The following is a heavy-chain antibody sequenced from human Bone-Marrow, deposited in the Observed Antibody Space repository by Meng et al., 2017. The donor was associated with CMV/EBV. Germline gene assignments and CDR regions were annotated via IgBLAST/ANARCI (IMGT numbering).Heavy chain of an antibody. CDR2: IRYDGSNK. CDR1: GFTFSSYG. D-gene: IGHD2-2*01. Sequence: GGSLRLSCAASGFTFSSYGMHWVRQAPGKGLEWVAFIRYDGSNKYYADSVKGRFTISRDNAKNSLYLQMNSLRAEDTAVYYCARGLSPGYCSSTSCPIDYWGQGTLVTVSS. V-gene: IGHV3-30*02. CDR3: ARGLSPGYCSSTSCPIDY. J-gene: IGHJ4*02.